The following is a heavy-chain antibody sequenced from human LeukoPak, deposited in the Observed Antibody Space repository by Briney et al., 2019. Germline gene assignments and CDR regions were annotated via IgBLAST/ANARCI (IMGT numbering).Heavy chain of an antibody. V-gene: IGHV4-39*01. Sequence: SETLSLTCTVSGVSIRDNKYYWGWIRQPPGKGLEWIGGIFHSGRTFYNPSLRSRVSMSVDTSKKQIALTVSSVTAADTAVYYCARLLSYDILTDNYYKCYMDVWGKGATVTVSS. J-gene: IGHJ6*03. D-gene: IGHD3-9*01. CDR2: IFHSGRT. CDR3: ARLLSYDILTDNYYKCYMDV. CDR1: GVSIRDNKYY.